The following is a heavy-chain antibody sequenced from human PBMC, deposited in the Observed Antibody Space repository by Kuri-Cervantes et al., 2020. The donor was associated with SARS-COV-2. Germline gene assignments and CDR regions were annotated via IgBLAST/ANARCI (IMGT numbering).Heavy chain of an antibody. D-gene: IGHD3-16*01. CDR2: INPSGGST. J-gene: IGHJ4*02. V-gene: IGHV1-46*01. CDR3: ARGASYLNY. CDR1: GYIFTVYY. Sequence: ASVKVSCKASGYIFTVYYVHWVRQAPGQGLEWMGMINPSGGSTTYRQKFQGRVTMTRDTSKNQFSLKLSSVTAADTAVYYCARGASYLNYWGQGTLVTVSS.